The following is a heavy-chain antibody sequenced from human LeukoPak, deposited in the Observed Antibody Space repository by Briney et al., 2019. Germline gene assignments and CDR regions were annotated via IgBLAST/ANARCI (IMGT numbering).Heavy chain of an antibody. V-gene: IGHV3-30*04. Sequence: GGSLRLSCAASGFTFSSYAMHWVRQAPGKGLEWVAVISYDGSNKYYADSVKGQFTISRDNSKNTLYLQMNSLRAEDTAVYYCTRGYGDYDVGGWFDPWGQGTLVTVSS. J-gene: IGHJ5*02. CDR2: ISYDGSNK. D-gene: IGHD4-17*01. CDR3: TRGYGDYDVGGWFDP. CDR1: GFTFSSYA.